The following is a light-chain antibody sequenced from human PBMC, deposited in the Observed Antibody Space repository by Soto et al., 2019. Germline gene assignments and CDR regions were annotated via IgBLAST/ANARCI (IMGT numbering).Light chain of an antibody. CDR2: GAS. J-gene: IGKJ1*01. CDR1: QSVRSY. V-gene: IGKV3-15*01. CDR3: QKYNNAPRT. Sequence: EVVMTQSPATLSVSPGERATLSCGASQSVRSYLAWYQQKPGQAPRLLIHGASTRAPGIPARFSGSGSGTDFTLTISSLQSEDVATYYCQKYNNAPRTFGQGTKVEIK.